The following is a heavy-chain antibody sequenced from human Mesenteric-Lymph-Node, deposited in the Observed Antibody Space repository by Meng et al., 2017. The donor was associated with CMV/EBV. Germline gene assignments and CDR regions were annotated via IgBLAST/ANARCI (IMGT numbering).Heavy chain of an antibody. D-gene: IGHD4-23*01. V-gene: IGHV3-11*01. J-gene: IGHJ4*02. CDR1: GFRISNYY. CDR2: ISVSGNTI. Sequence: AASGFRISNYYMSWVRQAPGKGLEWIAHISVSGNTIQYADSVKGRITLSRDDGKNSLSLEMHSLRAEDTAMYYCAKDNGGNSDYFDSWGQGTLVTVSS. CDR3: AKDNGGNSDYFDS.